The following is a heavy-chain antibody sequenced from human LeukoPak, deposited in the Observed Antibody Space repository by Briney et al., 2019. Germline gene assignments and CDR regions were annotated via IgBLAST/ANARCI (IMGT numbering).Heavy chain of an antibody. Sequence: PSETLSLTCTVSGGSISSSSYQWGWIRQPPGKGLEWIGSFYYSGNTYYSPSLKSRGTVSVGTSKNLSSLNLTSVTAADTAVYYCARVSIAVVPAYFDYWGQGTLVTVSA. CDR2: FYYSGNT. CDR3: ARVSIAVVPAYFDY. D-gene: IGHD2-2*01. CDR1: GGSISSSSYQ. J-gene: IGHJ4*02. V-gene: IGHV4-39*01.